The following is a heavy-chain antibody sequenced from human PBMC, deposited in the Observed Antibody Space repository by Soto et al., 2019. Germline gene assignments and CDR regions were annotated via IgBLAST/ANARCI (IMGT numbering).Heavy chain of an antibody. CDR1: GGTFSSYA. V-gene: IGHV1-69*05. CDR3: ARDLVAAMVLGLDV. Sequence: QVQLVQSGAEVKKPGSSVKVSCKASGGTFSSYAISWVRQAPGQGLEWMGGIIPIFGTANYAQKFQGRVTITRDGSTGTAYMGVGRLRSEDTGVYFCARDLVAAMVLGLDVWGQGTTVTVSS. CDR2: IIPIFGTA. D-gene: IGHD2-2*01. J-gene: IGHJ6*02.